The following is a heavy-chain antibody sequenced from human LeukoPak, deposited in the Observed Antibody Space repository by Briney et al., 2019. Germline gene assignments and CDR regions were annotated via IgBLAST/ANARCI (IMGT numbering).Heavy chain of an antibody. J-gene: IGHJ4*02. CDR3: ARQYCSSTSCYVAY. Sequence: SETLSLTCTVPGYSLSSGYYWGWIRQPPGKGLEWIGSIYHSGSTDYNPSLKSRVTISVDTSKNQFSLKLSSVTAADTAVYYCARQYCSSTSCYVAYWGQGTLVTVSS. D-gene: IGHD2-2*01. CDR2: IYHSGST. CDR1: GYSLSSGYY. V-gene: IGHV4-38-2*02.